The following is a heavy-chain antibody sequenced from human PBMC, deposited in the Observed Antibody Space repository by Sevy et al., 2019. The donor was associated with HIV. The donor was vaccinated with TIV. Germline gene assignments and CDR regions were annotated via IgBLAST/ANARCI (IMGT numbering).Heavy chain of an antibody. D-gene: IGHD2-8*01. CDR2: IQFDGSSQ. V-gene: IGHV3-30*02. CDR3: AKNTAAVGVGGFDY. CDR1: GFTFSYSG. J-gene: IGHJ4*02. Sequence: GGSLRLSCEASGFTFSYSGMHWVRQAPGKGLEWLTFIQFDGSSQYYAGSVKGRFTILRDNSKNTLYLQMNSLRGDDTAVYYCAKNTAAVGVGGFDYWGQGALVTVSS.